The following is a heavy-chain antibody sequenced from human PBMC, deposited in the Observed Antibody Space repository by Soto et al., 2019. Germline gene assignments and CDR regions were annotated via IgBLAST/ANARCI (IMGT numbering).Heavy chain of an antibody. J-gene: IGHJ4*02. Sequence: SETLSLTCTVSGGSISSSSYYWGWIRQPPGKGLEWIGSIYYSGSTYYNPSLKSRVTISVDTSKNQFSLKLSSVTAADTAVYYCARHREHSGYASFDYWGQGTLVTVS. CDR3: ARHREHSGYASFDY. V-gene: IGHV4-39*01. CDR2: IYYSGST. D-gene: IGHD5-12*01. CDR1: GGSISSSSYY.